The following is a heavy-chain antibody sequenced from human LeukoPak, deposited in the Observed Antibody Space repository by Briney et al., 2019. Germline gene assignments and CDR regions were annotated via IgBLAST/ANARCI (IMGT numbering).Heavy chain of an antibody. CDR2: IKQDGSEK. V-gene: IGHV3-7*01. Sequence: PGGSLRLSCAASGFTFSSYWMSWVRQAPGKGLEWVANIKQDGSEKYYVDSVKVRFTISRDNAKNSLYLQMNSLRAEDTAVYYCARAVSGDDDAFDIWGQGTMVTVSS. J-gene: IGHJ3*02. D-gene: IGHD4-17*01. CDR3: ARAVSGDDDAFDI. CDR1: GFTFSSYW.